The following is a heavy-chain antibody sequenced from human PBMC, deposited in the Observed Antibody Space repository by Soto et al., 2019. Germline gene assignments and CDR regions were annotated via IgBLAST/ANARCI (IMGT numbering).Heavy chain of an antibody. CDR3: AKMSHYYGSGSHNNNWFDP. CDR2: ISGSGGST. Sequence: GGSLRLSCAASGFTFSSYAMSWVRQAPGKGLEWVSAISGSGGSTYYADSVKGRFTISRDNSKNTLYLQMNSLRAEDTAVYYCAKMSHYYGSGSHNNNWFDPWGQGTLVTAPQ. V-gene: IGHV3-23*01. CDR1: GFTFSSYA. J-gene: IGHJ5*02. D-gene: IGHD3-10*01.